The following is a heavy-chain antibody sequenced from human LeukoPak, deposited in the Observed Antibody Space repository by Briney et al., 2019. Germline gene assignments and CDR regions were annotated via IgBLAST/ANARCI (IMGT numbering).Heavy chain of an antibody. V-gene: IGHV4-38-2*02. CDR1: GYAISSGYF. Sequence: SETLSLTCSVSGYAISSGYFWGWIRQPPGKGLEWIGTIYHSGSTNYNPSLKSRVTISVDTSRNQFSLKLNSVTAADTAVYYCARVDYGDYVWYFDLWGRGTLVTVSS. CDR2: IYHSGST. CDR3: ARVDYGDYVWYFDL. D-gene: IGHD4-17*01. J-gene: IGHJ2*01.